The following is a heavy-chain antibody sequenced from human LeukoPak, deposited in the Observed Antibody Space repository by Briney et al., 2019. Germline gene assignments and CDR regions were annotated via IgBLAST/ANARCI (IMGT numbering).Heavy chain of an antibody. V-gene: IGHV1-69*06. J-gene: IGHJ4*02. CDR1: GGTFSSYA. D-gene: IGHD3-3*01. CDR3: AREFRTYFDFWSGYHIFDY. Sequence: ASVKVSCKASGGTFSSYAISWVRQAPGQGLEWMGGIIPIFGTANYAQKFQGRVTITADKSTSTAYMELRSLRSDDTAVYYCAREFRTYFDFWSGYHIFDYWGQGTLVTVSS. CDR2: IIPIFGTA.